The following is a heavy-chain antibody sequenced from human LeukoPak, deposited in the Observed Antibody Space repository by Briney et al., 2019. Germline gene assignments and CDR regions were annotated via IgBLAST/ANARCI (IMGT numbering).Heavy chain of an antibody. CDR2: ISTSSRDI. CDR3: ARADCSSSTCYLRRSWFDP. CDR1: GFTLSYFD. D-gene: IGHD2-2*01. J-gene: IGHJ5*02. Sequence: GGSLRLSCAASGFTLSYFDMNWVRQAPGKGLEWVSSISTSSRDIYYKDSVRGRFTISRDDAKNSLHLQMNSLRAEDTAVYYCARADCSSSTCYLRRSWFDPWGQGTLVTVSS. V-gene: IGHV3-21*01.